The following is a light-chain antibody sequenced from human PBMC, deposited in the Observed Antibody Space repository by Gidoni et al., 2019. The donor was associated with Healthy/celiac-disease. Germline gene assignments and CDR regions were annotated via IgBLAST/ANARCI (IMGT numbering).Light chain of an antibody. CDR1: SGHSSYA. Sequence: QSPSASASLGASVKLTCTLSSGHSSYAIAWHQQQPEKGPRYLMKLNSDGSHSKGDGIPDRFSGSSSGAERYLTISSLQSEDEADYYCQTWGTGTHVVFGGGTKLTVL. J-gene: IGLJ2*01. CDR2: LNSDGSH. CDR3: QTWGTGTHVV. V-gene: IGLV4-69*01.